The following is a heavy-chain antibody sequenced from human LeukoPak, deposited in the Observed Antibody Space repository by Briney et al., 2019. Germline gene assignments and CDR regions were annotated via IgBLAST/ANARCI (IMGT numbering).Heavy chain of an antibody. J-gene: IGHJ4*02. CDR3: ARHGRMVIMSKFSTGIDQ. V-gene: IGHV4-59*08. Sequence: SETLSLTCTVPDGSISNYFWSWIRQPPGKGLEWIGYIYYTGMTNSNPSLKSRVTISMDTSKNQFSLNLRSVTAADTAIYYCARHGRMVIMSKFSTGIDQWGQGTLATVSS. CDR1: DGSISNYF. CDR2: IYYTGMT. D-gene: IGHD2-8*01.